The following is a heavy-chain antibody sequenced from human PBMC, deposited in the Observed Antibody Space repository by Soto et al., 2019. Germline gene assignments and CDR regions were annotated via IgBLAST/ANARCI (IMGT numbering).Heavy chain of an antibody. V-gene: IGHV3-23*01. CDR3: AKHQGIASTGTNFDY. J-gene: IGHJ4*02. CDR2: LSGSGGST. Sequence: EVQLLESGGGLVQPGGSLRLSCAASGFTFSSYALSWVRQAPGKGLEWVSTLSGSGGSTYYADSVRGRFTISRDTYKNTLYLQMNSLRAEDTAVYYCAKHQGIASTGTNFDYWGQGTLVTVSS. D-gene: IGHD6-13*01. CDR1: GFTFSSYA.